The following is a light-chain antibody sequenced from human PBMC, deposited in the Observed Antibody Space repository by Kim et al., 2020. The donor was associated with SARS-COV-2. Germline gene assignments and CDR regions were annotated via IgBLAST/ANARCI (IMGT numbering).Light chain of an antibody. CDR2: GKN. CDR1: SLRSYY. Sequence: SSELTQYPAVSVALGQTVRITCHGDSLRSYYATWYQQKPGQAPILVIYGKNNRPSGIPDRFSGSSSGNTTSLTIIGTQAGDEADYYCNSRDTNDNVVFG. J-gene: IGLJ1*01. V-gene: IGLV3-19*01. CDR3: NSRDTNDNVV.